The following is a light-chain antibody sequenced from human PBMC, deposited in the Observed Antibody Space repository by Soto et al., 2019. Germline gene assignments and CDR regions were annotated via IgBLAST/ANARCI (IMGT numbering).Light chain of an antibody. Sequence: QSALTQPASVSGSPGQSINISCTGTSSDVGSYNLDSWYQQHPGKAPKLMIYEGSKRPSGVSNRFSGSKSGNTASLTISGLQAEDESDYYCCSYAGSSLYVVVTGTKVTVL. CDR2: EGS. J-gene: IGLJ1*01. V-gene: IGLV2-23*01. CDR1: SSDVGSYNL. CDR3: CSYAGSSLYV.